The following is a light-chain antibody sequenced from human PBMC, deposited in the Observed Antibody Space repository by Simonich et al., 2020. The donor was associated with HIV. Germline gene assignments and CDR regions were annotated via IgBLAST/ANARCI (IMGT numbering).Light chain of an antibody. J-gene: IGLJ2*01. V-gene: IGLV2-14*02. CDR1: SSDVGSYNL. Sequence: QSALTQPASVSGSTGQSITISCTGTSSDVGSYNLVSWYQQHPGKAPKPMIFDVSNRPAGFSNRFSGSKSGSTASLTISGLQAEDEADYYCSSYTSSNTLVFGGGTKLTVL. CDR2: DVS. CDR3: SSYTSSNTLV.